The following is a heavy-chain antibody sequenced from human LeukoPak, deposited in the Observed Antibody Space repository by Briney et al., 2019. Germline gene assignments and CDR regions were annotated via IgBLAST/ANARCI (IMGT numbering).Heavy chain of an antibody. CDR3: AKDSDTNYDFWSGCYYYMDV. V-gene: IGHV3-23*01. Sequence: GGSLRLSCAASGFTFSSYAMSWVRQAPGKGLEWVSAISGSGGSTYYADSVKGRFTISRDNSKNTLYLQMNSLRAEDTAVYYCAKDSDTNYDFWSGCYYYMDVWGKGTTVTVSS. CDR2: ISGSGGST. J-gene: IGHJ6*03. CDR1: GFTFSSYA. D-gene: IGHD3-3*01.